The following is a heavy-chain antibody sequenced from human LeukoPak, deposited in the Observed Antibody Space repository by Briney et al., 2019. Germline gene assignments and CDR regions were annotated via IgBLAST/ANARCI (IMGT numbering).Heavy chain of an antibody. CDR3: TKFLYTSGWSPSGY. CDR2: INPNSGGT. V-gene: IGHV1-2*02. CDR1: GYTFTAYY. Sequence: ASVTVSCKASGYTFTAYYMYWVRQAPGQGLEWMGWINPNSGGTKYAQKFQDRVTLTRDTSITTAYMELSRVRSDDTAGYYCTKFLYTSGWSPSGYWAQGPLVSVSS. J-gene: IGHJ4*02. D-gene: IGHD6-19*01.